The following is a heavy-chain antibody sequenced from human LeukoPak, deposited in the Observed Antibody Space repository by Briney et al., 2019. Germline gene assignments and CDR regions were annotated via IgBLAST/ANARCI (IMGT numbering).Heavy chain of an antibody. CDR1: GFTFSSYG. Sequence: SLRLSCAASGFTFSSYGMHWVRQAPGKGLEWVAVIWYDGSNKYYADSVKGRFTISRDNSKNTLYRQMNSLRAEDTAVYYCAKDCADHYYYYYYMDVWGKGTTVTVSS. J-gene: IGHJ6*03. CDR3: AKDCADHYYYYYYMDV. V-gene: IGHV3-33*06. CDR2: IWYDGSNK.